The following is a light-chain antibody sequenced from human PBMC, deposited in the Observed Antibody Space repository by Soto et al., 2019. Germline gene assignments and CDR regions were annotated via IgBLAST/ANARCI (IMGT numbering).Light chain of an antibody. CDR3: SSYTSSSTPSYV. V-gene: IGLV2-14*01. J-gene: IGLJ1*01. Sequence: QSALTQPASVSGSPGQSITISCTGTSSDVCGYNYVSWYQQHPGKAPKLMIYDVGNRPSGVSNRFSGSKSGNTASLTISGLQAEDEADYYCSSYTSSSTPSYVFGTGTKVTVL. CDR2: DVG. CDR1: SSDVCGYNY.